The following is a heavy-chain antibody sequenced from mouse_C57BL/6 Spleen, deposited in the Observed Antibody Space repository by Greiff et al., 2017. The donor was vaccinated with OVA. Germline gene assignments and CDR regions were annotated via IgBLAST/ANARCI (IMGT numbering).Heavy chain of an antibody. CDR1: GYTFTSYW. V-gene: IGHV1-52*01. CDR3: ARYGPTGLDY. CDR2: IDPSDSET. D-gene: IGHD4-1*02. Sequence: VQLQQPGAELVRPGSSVKLSCKASGYTFTSYWMHWVKQRPIQGLEWIGNIDPSDSETHYNQKFKDKATLTVDKSSSTAYMQLSSLTSEDSAVYYCARYGPTGLDYWGQGTTLTVSS. J-gene: IGHJ2*01.